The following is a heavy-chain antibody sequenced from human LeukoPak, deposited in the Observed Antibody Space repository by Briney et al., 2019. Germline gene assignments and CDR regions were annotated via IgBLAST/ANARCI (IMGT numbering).Heavy chain of an antibody. D-gene: IGHD1-26*01. V-gene: IGHV3-11*05. Sequence: KPGASLRLSCAASGSTFSDYYMSWIRQAPGKGLGWVSYISSSSSYTNYADSVKGRFTISRDNAKNSLYLQMNSRRAEDTAVYYCARGGFLRGATTPYFDYWGQGTLVTVSS. J-gene: IGHJ4*02. CDR3: ARGGFLRGATTPYFDY. CDR2: ISSSSSYT. CDR1: GSTFSDYY.